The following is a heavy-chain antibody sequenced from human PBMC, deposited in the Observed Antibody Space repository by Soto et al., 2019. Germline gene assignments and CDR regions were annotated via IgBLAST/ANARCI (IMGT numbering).Heavy chain of an antibody. CDR2: VNHSGST. CDR1: GGSFNYY. CDR3: ARGGVWFGEFMGY. J-gene: IGHJ4*02. Sequence: SETLSLTCAVYGGSFNYYWSWIRQPPGKGLEWIGEVNHSGSTNYNPSLKSRVTMSVDTSTNQFSLKLSSVTAADTAVYYCARGGVWFGEFMGYWGQGILVTVSS. D-gene: IGHD3-10*01. V-gene: IGHV4-34*01.